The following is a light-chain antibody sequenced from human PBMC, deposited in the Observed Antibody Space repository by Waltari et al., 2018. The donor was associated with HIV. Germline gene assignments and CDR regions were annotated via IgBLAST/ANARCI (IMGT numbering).Light chain of an antibody. CDR3: SSYTSSSIFNWV. Sequence: QSALTQPASVSGSPGQSITISCTGTSSDVGGYNYVSWYQQHPGKAPKLMIYDVSKRPSGVSNRFSGSKSGNTASLTISGLQAEDEADYYCSSYTSSSIFNWVFGGGTKLTVL. J-gene: IGLJ3*02. V-gene: IGLV2-14*01. CDR2: DVS. CDR1: SSDVGGYNY.